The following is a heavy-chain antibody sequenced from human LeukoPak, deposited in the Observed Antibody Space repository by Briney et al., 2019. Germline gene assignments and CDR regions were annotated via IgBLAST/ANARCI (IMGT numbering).Heavy chain of an antibody. Sequence: PGKSLRLSCAASGLTFSTYGFHWVRQAPGRGLEWVAVIHYDGSHKYYADSVKGRFTTSRDNSKNSVYLQMSSLRAGDTAIYHCAILQGTFDYWGQGTRVAVSS. CDR1: GLTFSTYG. D-gene: IGHD4-11*01. CDR3: AILQGTFDY. V-gene: IGHV3-33*01. CDR2: IHYDGSHK. J-gene: IGHJ4*02.